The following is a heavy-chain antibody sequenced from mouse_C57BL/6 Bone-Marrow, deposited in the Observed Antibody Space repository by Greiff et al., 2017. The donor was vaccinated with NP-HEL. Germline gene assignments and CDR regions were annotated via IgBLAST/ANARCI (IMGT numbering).Heavy chain of an antibody. CDR1: GYTFTSYW. CDR3: ARCGYYYGSSYRFAY. D-gene: IGHD1-1*01. J-gene: IGHJ3*01. Sequence: QVQLQQPGAELVKPGASVKMSCKASGYTFTSYWITWVKQRPGQGLEWIGDIYPGSGSTNYNEKFKSKATLTVDTSSSTAYMQLSSLTSEDSAVYYCARCGYYYGSSYRFAYWGQGTLVTVSA. V-gene: IGHV1-55*01. CDR2: IYPGSGST.